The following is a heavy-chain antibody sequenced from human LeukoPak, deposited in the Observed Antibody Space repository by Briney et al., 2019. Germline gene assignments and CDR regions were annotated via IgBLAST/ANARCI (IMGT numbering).Heavy chain of an antibody. CDR1: GYTFTSYY. J-gene: IGHJ4*02. D-gene: IGHD3-9*01. Sequence: ASVKVSCKASGYTFTSYYLHWVRQAPGQGLEWMGTINPSDGSTTYAQKFQGRVTMTRDMSTSTVYMELNCLRSEDTAVYYCARGDDILTGYTSMYYFGYWGQGTLVTVSS. CDR3: ARGDDILTGYTSMYYFGY. V-gene: IGHV1-46*01. CDR2: INPSDGST.